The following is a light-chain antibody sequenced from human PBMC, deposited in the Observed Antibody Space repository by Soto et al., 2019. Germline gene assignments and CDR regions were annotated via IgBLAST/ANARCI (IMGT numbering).Light chain of an antibody. V-gene: IGKV3-20*01. CDR1: HSVRSTY. CDR3: QQYGSSQWT. CDR2: DAS. J-gene: IGKJ1*01. Sequence: EIELTQSPGTLSLSPGERATLSCRASHSVRSTYLAWFQQKPGQAPRLLIYDASSRASGIPDRFSGSGSGTDFTLTITRLELEDFAVYYCQQYGSSQWTFGQGTKVEI.